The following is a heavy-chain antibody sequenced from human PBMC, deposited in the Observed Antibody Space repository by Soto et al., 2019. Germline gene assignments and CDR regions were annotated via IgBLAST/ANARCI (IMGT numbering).Heavy chain of an antibody. CDR3: ARVVILVPTAATHYYYHMDV. CDR2: IIPIVGTG. D-gene: IGHD2-2*01. Sequence: QVQLVQSGAEVRKPGSSVTVSCKASGGTFSNYAIIWVRQAPGQGLEWMGGIIPIVGTGSYAQKFQGRVTITAYEPTTTAYMELSSLRFEDTAVYYCARVVILVPTAATHYYYHMDVWGPGTTVTVSS. CDR1: GGTFSNYA. V-gene: IGHV1-69*01. J-gene: IGHJ6*02.